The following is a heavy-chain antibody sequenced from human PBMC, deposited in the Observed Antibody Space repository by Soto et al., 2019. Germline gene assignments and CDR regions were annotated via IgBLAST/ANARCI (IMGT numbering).Heavy chain of an antibody. CDR1: GYTFTSYG. D-gene: IGHD2-2*01. V-gene: IGHV1-18*01. J-gene: IGHJ5*02. Sequence: ASVKVSCKASGYTFTSYGINWVRQAPGQGPEWMGWISAFNGNTNYAQKLQGRVTMTTDTSTTTAYMELRSLGSDDTAVYYCARDRYCSSSNCPNNWFDPWGQGTLVTVSS. CDR2: ISAFNGNT. CDR3: ARDRYCSSSNCPNNWFDP.